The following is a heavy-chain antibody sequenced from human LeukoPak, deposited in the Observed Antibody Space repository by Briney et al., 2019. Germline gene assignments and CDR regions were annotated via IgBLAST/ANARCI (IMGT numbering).Heavy chain of an antibody. D-gene: IGHD6-13*01. CDR1: GFTFSSYG. CDR3: AKDTGYRSSTFQH. CDR2: ISYDGSNK. J-gene: IGHJ1*01. V-gene: IGHV3-30*18. Sequence: AGGSLRLSCAASGFTFSSYGMHGVRQAPGKGLEWVAVISYDGSNKYYADSVKGRFTISRDNSKNTLYLQMNSLRAEDTVVYYCAKDTGYRSSTFQHWGQGTLVTVSS.